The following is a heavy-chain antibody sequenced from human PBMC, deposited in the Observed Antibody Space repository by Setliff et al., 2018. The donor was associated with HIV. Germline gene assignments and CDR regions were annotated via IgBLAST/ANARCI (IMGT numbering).Heavy chain of an antibody. CDR2: ISAYNGNT. CDR1: GYTFTNNG. D-gene: IGHD3-22*01. J-gene: IGHJ6*03. V-gene: IGHV1-18*01. Sequence: ASVKVSCKASGYTFTNNGISWVRQAPGQGLEWMGWISAYNGNTNYAQKLQGRVTLTTDTSSTTAYMELRSLRSDDTAVYYCATARRDYYDRGRRSHYYIDVWGKGTTVTVSS. CDR3: ATARRDYYDRGRRSHYYIDV.